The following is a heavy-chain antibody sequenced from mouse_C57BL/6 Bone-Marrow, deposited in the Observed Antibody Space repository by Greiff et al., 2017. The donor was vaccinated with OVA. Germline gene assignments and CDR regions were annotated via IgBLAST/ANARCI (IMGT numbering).Heavy chain of an antibody. CDR3: ARHGARECWVAY. CDR2: ISSGGSYT. J-gene: IGHJ3*01. CDR1: GFTFSSSG. Sequence: EVTVVESGGDLVKPGGSLQLSCAASGFTFSSSGMSWVRQTPDKRLEWVATISSGGSYTYSPDSVKGRFTISRDNAKNTLYLQMSSLKSEDTAMDYCARHGARECWVAYWGQGTLVTVSA. V-gene: IGHV5-6*01.